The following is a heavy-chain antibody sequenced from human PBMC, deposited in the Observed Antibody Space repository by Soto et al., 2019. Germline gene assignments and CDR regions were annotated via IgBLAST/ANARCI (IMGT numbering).Heavy chain of an antibody. D-gene: IGHD1-7*01. CDR1: GGSVSSGSYY. V-gene: IGHV4-61*01. J-gene: IGHJ4*02. Sequence: SETLSLTCTVSGGSVSSGSYYWSWIRQPPVKGLEWIGYIYYSGSTNYNPSLKSRVTISVDTSKNQFSLKLSSVTAAETAVYYCARGSHNWNYGPYWGQGTLVTVSS. CDR3: ARGSHNWNYGPY. CDR2: IYYSGST.